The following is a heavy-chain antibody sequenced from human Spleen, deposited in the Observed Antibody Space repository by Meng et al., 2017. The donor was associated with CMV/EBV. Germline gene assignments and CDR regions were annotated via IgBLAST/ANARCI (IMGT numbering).Heavy chain of an antibody. CDR3: ARDQTTDFDY. D-gene: IGHD1-14*01. Sequence: SCKASGYTFIYFGISWVRQAPGQGLEWLGEIRSNNGDTNYAQKFQGRVTMTTDTSTNTAYMELRSLRSDDTAMYYCARDQTTDFDYWGQGTLVTVSS. V-gene: IGHV1-18*01. J-gene: IGHJ4*02. CDR2: IRSNNGDT. CDR1: GYTFIYFG.